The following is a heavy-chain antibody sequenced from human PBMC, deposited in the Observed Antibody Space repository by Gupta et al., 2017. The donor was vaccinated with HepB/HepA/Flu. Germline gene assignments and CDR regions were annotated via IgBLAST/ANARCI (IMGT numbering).Heavy chain of an antibody. J-gene: IGHJ3*02. CDR2: IKQDGSEK. CDR1: GFTFSSYW. D-gene: IGHD1-26*01. Sequence: EVQLVESGGGLVQPGGSLRLSCAASGFTFSSYWMSWVRQAPGKGLEWVANIKQDGSEKYYVDSVKGRFTISRDNAKNSLYLQMNSLRAEDTAVYYCARGIVGATDDAFDIWGQGTMVTVSS. CDR3: ARGIVGATDDAFDI. V-gene: IGHV3-7*01.